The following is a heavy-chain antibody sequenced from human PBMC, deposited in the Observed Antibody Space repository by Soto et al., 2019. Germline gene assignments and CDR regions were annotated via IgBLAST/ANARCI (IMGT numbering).Heavy chain of an antibody. D-gene: IGHD3-3*01. CDR1: GFTFSSYG. Sequence: LRLSCAASGFTFSSYGMHWVRQAPGKGLEWVAVISYDGSNKYYADSVKGRFTISRDNSKNTLYLQMNSLRAEDTAVYYCAKVPYYDFWSASYYYYYGMDVWGQGTTVTVSS. J-gene: IGHJ6*02. V-gene: IGHV3-30*18. CDR2: ISYDGSNK. CDR3: AKVPYYDFWSASYYYYYGMDV.